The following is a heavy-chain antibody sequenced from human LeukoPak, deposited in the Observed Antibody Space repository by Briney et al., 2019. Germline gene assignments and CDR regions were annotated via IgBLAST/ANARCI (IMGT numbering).Heavy chain of an antibody. CDR3: ARSGKYCSSTSCYRTFDY. CDR2: IYTSGST. Sequence: SETLSLTCTVSGGSISRGSYYWSWIRQPAGKGLEGIGRIYTSGSTNYNPSLKSRVTISVDTSKNQFSLKLRSVTAADTAVYSCARSGKYCSSTSCYRTFDYWGQGTLVTVSS. V-gene: IGHV4-61*02. J-gene: IGHJ4*02. D-gene: IGHD2-2*01. CDR1: GGSISRGSYY.